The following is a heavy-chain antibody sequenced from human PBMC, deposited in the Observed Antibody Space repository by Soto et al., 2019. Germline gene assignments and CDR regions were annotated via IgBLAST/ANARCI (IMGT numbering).Heavy chain of an antibody. CDR1: GFTFSDYY. V-gene: IGHV3-11*05. J-gene: IGHJ4*02. D-gene: IGHD6-19*01. CDR3: ARAVAVAGNDY. CDR2: ISSSSSYT. Sequence: QVQLVESGGGLVKPGGSLRLSCAASGFTFSDYYMSWIRQAPGKGLEWVSYISSSSSYTNYAESVKGRFTISRDNAKNSLYLQMNSLRAEDTAVYYCARAVAVAGNDYWGQGTLVTVSS.